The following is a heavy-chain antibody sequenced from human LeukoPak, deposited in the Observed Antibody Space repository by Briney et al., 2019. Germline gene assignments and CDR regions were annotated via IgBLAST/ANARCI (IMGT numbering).Heavy chain of an antibody. V-gene: IGHV1-69*04. CDR1: GGTFSSYA. D-gene: IGHD3-22*01. Sequence: SVKVSCKASGGTFSSYAISWVRQAPGQGLEWMGRIIPILGIANYAQKFQGRVTITADKSTSTAYMELSSLRSEDTAVYYCARDSSGYHPLGYWGQGTQVTVSS. CDR2: IIPILGIA. J-gene: IGHJ4*02. CDR3: ARDSSGYHPLGY.